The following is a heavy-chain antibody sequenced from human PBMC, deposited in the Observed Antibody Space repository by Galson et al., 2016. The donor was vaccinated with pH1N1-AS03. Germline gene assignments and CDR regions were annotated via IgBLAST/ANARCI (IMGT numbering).Heavy chain of an antibody. CDR2: INHSGST. Sequence: ETLSLTCAVYGGSFNNYYWNWIRQSPGKGLEWVGEINHSGSTDYNTSLKSRVTISVDLSKNQISLNLNSVTAADTAVYYCARGSYSSGWYRGRNAFDIWGQGTMVTVSS. CDR1: GGSFNNYY. V-gene: IGHV4-34*01. J-gene: IGHJ3*02. D-gene: IGHD6-19*01. CDR3: ARGSYSSGWYRGRNAFDI.